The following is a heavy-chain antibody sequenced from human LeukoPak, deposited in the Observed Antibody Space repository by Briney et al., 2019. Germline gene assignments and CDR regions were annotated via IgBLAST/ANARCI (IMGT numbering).Heavy chain of an antibody. CDR3: ARFGVGYDSSGGIDY. V-gene: IGHV3-7*01. J-gene: IGHJ4*02. Sequence: PGGSLRLSCAASGFIFSSYWMSWVRQAPGKGLEWVANINQDGSEKYYVDSVKGRFTISRDNAKNSLYLQMNSLRAEDTAFYYCARFGVGYDSSGGIDYWGQGTLVTVSS. CDR1: GFIFSSYW. CDR2: INQDGSEK. D-gene: IGHD3-22*01.